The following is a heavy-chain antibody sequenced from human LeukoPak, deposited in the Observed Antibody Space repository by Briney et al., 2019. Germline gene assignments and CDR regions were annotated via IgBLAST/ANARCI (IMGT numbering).Heavy chain of an antibody. D-gene: IGHD5-18*01. J-gene: IGHJ6*02. CDR2: IYSGGST. Sequence: GGSLRLSCAASGFTFSSYSMNWVRQAPGKGLEWVSVIYSGGSTYYADSVKGRFTISRDNSKNTLYLQMNSLRAEDTAVYYCARDKDSLDYYYGMDVWGQGTTVTVSS. CDR3: ARDKDSLDYYYGMDV. CDR1: GFTFSSYS. V-gene: IGHV3-53*01.